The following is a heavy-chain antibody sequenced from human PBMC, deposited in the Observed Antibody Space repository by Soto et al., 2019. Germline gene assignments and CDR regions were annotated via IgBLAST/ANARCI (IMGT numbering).Heavy chain of an antibody. CDR2: IIPILGIA. V-gene: IGHV1-69*08. CDR1: GGTFSSYT. D-gene: IGHD3-10*01. CDR3: ARDSGITMVQGDY. J-gene: IGHJ4*02. Sequence: QVQLVQSGAEVKKPGSSVKVSCKASGGTFSSYTISWVRQAPGQGLEWMGRIIPILGIANYAQKFQGRVTITADKSTSTAYMELSSLRSEDTAVYYCARDSGITMVQGDYWGQGTLVTVSS.